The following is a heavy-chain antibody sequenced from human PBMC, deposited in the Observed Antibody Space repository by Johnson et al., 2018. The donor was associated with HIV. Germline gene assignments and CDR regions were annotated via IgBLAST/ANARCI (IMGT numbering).Heavy chain of an antibody. J-gene: IGHJ3*01. CDR2: IGWDGFTI. V-gene: IGHV3-9*01. CDR1: GFTFSDYY. Sequence: VQLVESGGGLVQPGGSLRLSCAASGFTFSDYYMSWVRQGPGKGLEWVAGIGWDGFTIGYVDSVKGRFTISRDDATNSLYLQMHSLRTEDTALYYCAKDHNYGSYLLAFDVWGQGTMVTVSS. D-gene: IGHD3-10*01. CDR3: AKDHNYGSYLLAFDV.